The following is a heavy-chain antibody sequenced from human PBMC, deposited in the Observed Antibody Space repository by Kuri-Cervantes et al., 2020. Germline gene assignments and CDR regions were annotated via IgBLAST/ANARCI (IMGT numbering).Heavy chain of an antibody. Sequence: ASVKVSCKASGYTFTSYDINWVRQATGQGLEWMGWMNPNSGNTGYAQKFQGRVTMTRNTSISTAYMELSSQRSEDTAVYYCARAIVGAGVYYYYGMDVWGQGTTVTVSS. D-gene: IGHD1-26*01. CDR3: ARAIVGAGVYYYYGMDV. J-gene: IGHJ6*02. V-gene: IGHV1-8*01. CDR2: MNPNSGNT. CDR1: GYTFTSYD.